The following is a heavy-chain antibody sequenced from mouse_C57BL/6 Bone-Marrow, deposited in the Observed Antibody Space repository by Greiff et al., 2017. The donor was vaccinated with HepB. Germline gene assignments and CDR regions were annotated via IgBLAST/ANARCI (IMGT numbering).Heavy chain of an antibody. CDR2: FYPGSGSI. D-gene: IGHD3-2*02. J-gene: IGHJ4*01. CDR3: ARHEDWGYSGYYAMDY. CDR1: GYTFTEYT. Sequence: QVQLKESGAELVKPGASVKLSCKASGYTFTEYTIHWVKQRSGQGLEWIGWFYPGSGSIKYNEKFKDKATLTADKSSSTVYMELSRLTSEDSAVYFCARHEDWGYSGYYAMDYWGQGTSVTVSS. V-gene: IGHV1-62-2*01.